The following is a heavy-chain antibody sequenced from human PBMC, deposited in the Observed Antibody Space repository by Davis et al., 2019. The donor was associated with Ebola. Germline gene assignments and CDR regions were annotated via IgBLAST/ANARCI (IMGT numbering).Heavy chain of an antibody. Sequence: MPSETLSLTCAISGDSVSSISTAWNWIRQSPSRGLEWLGRTYYRSKWYHDYAVSVRSRININPDTSKNQFSLQLNSVTPDDTAVYFCARGVVPEFDYWGQGTLVTVSS. CDR2: TYYRSKWYH. CDR3: ARGVVPEFDY. D-gene: IGHD2-15*01. V-gene: IGHV6-1*01. J-gene: IGHJ4*02. CDR1: GDSVSSISTA.